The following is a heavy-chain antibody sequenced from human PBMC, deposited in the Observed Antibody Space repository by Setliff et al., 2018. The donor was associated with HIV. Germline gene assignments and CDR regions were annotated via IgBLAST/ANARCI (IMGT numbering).Heavy chain of an antibody. V-gene: IGHV4-38-2*01. D-gene: IGHD2-8*02. CDR3: ARNPPRFHYISTDSSPVNSWYFDL. J-gene: IGHJ2*01. CDR1: GYSLSSGYY. Sequence: PSETLSLTCGVSGYSLSSGYYWGWARQPPGKGPEFIGSTYHTGTPYYNPSLKSRVAISVDPSNNQFFLSLTSVTAADTAVYYCARNPPRFHYISTDSSPVNSWYFDLWGRGTLVTVSS. CDR2: TYHTGTP.